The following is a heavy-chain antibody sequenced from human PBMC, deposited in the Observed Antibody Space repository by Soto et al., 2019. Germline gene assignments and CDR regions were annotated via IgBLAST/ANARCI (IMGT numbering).Heavy chain of an antibody. V-gene: IGHV4-34*01. CDR2: INDSGNT. D-gene: IGHD3-16*01. Sequence: PSETLSLTXAVSGGSFRGYFWSWIRQSPAKGLEWIGEINDSGNTYYNPSFKSRLTISVDTSTSQISLRLTSVTAADSAVYYCQGGDFWGQGTRVTVSS. CDR1: GGSFRGYF. CDR3: QGGDF. J-gene: IGHJ4*02.